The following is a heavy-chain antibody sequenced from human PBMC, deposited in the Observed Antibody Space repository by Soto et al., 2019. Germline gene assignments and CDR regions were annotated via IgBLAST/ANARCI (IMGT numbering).Heavy chain of an antibody. CDR1: GFSLTTNGAD. CDR2: IYWDDDK. Sequence: QITLKESGPTLVKPTQTLTLTCTFSGFSLTTNGADVGWIRQAPGKALEWLAFIYWDDDKRYSPSLKSRLIITKDTSKNQVVLTMTNMDPVDTATYYGAHRQLYAATTYWYFDLWGRGTLVTVSS. J-gene: IGHJ2*01. V-gene: IGHV2-5*02. CDR3: AHRQLYAATTYWYFDL. D-gene: IGHD2-8*01.